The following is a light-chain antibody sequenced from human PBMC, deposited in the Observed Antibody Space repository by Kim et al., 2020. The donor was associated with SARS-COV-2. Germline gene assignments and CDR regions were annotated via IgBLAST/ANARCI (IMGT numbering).Light chain of an antibody. CDR1: SSDVGGYNH. V-gene: IGLV2-14*01. CDR3: SSFTSSDTGV. J-gene: IGLJ3*02. CDR2: EVT. Sequence: QSALTQPASVSGSPGQSITISCTGTSSDVGGYNHVSWYQQHPGKAPKLLIYEVTNRPSGVSNRFSGSKSGNTASLTISGLQAEDEADYYCSSFTSSDTGVFGGGTQLTVL.